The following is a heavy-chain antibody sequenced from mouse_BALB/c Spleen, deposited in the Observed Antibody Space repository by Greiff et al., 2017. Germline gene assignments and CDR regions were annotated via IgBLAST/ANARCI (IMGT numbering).Heavy chain of an antibody. J-gene: IGHJ2*01. CDR2: INSNGGST. D-gene: IGHD1-2*01. V-gene: IGHV5-6-3*01. CDR3: ASLLRPSFGY. CDR1: GFTFSSYG. Sequence: EVKVVESGGGLVQPGGSLKLSCAASGFTFSSYGMSWVRQTPDKRLELVATINSNGGSTYYPDSVKGRFTISRDNAKNTLYLQMSSLKSEDTAMYYCASLLRPSFGYWGQGTTLTVAS.